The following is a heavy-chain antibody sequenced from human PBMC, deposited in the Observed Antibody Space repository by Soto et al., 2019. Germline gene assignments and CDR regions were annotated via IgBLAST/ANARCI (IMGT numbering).Heavy chain of an antibody. CDR2: IYYSVSS. V-gene: IGHV4-30-4*01. D-gene: IGHD5-12*01. Sequence: SETLCLTCTVSGGSISSGGYFWSWIRQPPGKGLEWIGYIYYSVSSYYNPSLTSRVFMSVDTSENQFSLKLSSVTAADTAVYYCVREFPFGGYDYYFDSWGQGTLVTVSS. CDR3: VREFPFGGYDYYFDS. CDR1: GGSISSGGYF. J-gene: IGHJ4*02.